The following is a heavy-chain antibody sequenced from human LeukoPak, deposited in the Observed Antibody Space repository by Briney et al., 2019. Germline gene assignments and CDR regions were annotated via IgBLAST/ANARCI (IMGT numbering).Heavy chain of an antibody. CDR3: AKSHGYSYGFDY. D-gene: IGHD5-18*01. J-gene: IGHJ4*02. CDR2: IISDGSIT. CDR1: GFTFSSYW. V-gene: IGHV3-74*01. Sequence: GGSLRLSCAASGFTFSSYWMHWVRQAPGKGLVWVSRIISDGSITTYADSVKGRFTISRDNAKNTLYLQMNSLRAEDTAVYYCAKSHGYSYGFDYWGQGTLVTVSS.